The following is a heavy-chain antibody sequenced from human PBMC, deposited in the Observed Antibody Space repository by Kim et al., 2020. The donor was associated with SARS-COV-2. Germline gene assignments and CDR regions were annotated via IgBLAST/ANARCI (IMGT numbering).Heavy chain of an antibody. CDR1: GGTFSSYA. Sequence: SVKVSCKASGGTFSSYAISWVRQAPGQGLEWMGRIIPILGIANYAQKFQGRVTITADKSTSTAYMELSSLRSEDTAVYYCARQYDSSGYYQPTWVYWGQGTLVTVSS. D-gene: IGHD3-22*01. J-gene: IGHJ4*02. CDR2: IIPILGIA. CDR3: ARQYDSSGYYQPTWVY. V-gene: IGHV1-69*04.